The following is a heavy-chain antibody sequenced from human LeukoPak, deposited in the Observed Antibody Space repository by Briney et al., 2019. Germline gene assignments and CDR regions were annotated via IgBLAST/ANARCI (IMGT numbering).Heavy chain of an antibody. CDR3: VRVRTWELNAFDV. CDR1: GDSVSSNSAA. D-gene: IGHD1-26*01. CDR2: TYYRSKWYN. V-gene: IGHV6-1*01. J-gene: IGHJ3*01. Sequence: SQALSLTCAISGDSVSSNSAAWNWIRQSPSRGLEWLGRTYYRSKWYNDYAVSVKSRITINPDTSKNQFSLQLKSVAPEDTALYYCVRVRTWELNAFDVWGQGTMVTVS.